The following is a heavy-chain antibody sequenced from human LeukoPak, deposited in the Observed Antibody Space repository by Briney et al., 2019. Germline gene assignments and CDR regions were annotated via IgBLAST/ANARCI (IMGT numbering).Heavy chain of an antibody. Sequence: SVKVSCKAPGGTFSSYAISWVRQAPGQGLEWMGRIIPILGVANYAQKFQGRVTITADKSTSTAYMELSSLRSEDTAVYYCARGFSSSLYSSSDYWGQGTLVTVSS. D-gene: IGHD6-6*01. CDR2: IIPILGVA. J-gene: IGHJ4*02. CDR1: GGTFSSYA. V-gene: IGHV1-69*04. CDR3: ARGFSSSLYSSSDY.